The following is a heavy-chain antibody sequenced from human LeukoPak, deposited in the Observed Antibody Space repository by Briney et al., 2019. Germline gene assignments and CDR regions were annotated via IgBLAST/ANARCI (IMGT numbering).Heavy chain of an antibody. Sequence: GGSLRLSCAASGFTFDDYAMHWVRQAPGKGLEWVSGTSWNSGSIGYADSVKGRFTISRDNAKNSLYLQMSSLRAEDMALYYCAKDMSREYYDILTGYYNFDYWGQGTLVTVSS. CDR1: GFTFDDYA. D-gene: IGHD3-9*01. CDR3: AKDMSREYYDILTGYYNFDY. V-gene: IGHV3-9*03. J-gene: IGHJ4*02. CDR2: TSWNSGSI.